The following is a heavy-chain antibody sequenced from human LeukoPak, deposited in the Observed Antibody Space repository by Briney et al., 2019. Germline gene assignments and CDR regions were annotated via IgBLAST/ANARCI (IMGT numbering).Heavy chain of an antibody. Sequence: GRSLTLSCAASGFTFEDYGMYWVRQAPGQGLEWVSGISWNSGDIDYADSVKGRFTISRDNAKNSLYLGMKSLRVDDTALYFCAKGIPAGPTALDYWGQGILVTVSS. D-gene: IGHD2-2*01. CDR1: GFTFEDYG. CDR2: ISWNSGDI. J-gene: IGHJ4*02. V-gene: IGHV3-9*01. CDR3: AKGIPAGPTALDY.